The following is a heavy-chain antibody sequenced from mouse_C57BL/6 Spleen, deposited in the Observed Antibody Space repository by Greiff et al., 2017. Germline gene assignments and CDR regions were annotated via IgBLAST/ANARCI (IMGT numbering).Heavy chain of an antibody. CDR3: TRYLFDY. CDR2: IDPETGGT. Sequence: VQLQQSGAELVRPGASVTLSCKASGYTFTDYEMHWVKQTPVHGLEWIGAIDPETGGTAYNQKFKGKAILTADKSSSTAYMELRSLTSEDADVYYCTRYLFDYWGQGTTRTVSS. J-gene: IGHJ2*01. V-gene: IGHV1-15*01. D-gene: IGHD5-1*01. CDR1: GYTFTDYE.